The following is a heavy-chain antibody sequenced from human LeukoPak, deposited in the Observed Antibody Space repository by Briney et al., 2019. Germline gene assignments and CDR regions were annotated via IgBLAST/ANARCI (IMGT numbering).Heavy chain of an antibody. D-gene: IGHD2-15*01. J-gene: IGHJ3*02. Sequence: YYWGWIRQPPGKGLEWVSYMTTSGSAMSYLDSVKGRFTISRDNAKNSLYLQMNSLRAEDTAVYYCARNGGGLDIWGQGTLVTVSS. CDR3: ARNGGGLDI. V-gene: IGHV3-11*04. CDR1: YY. CDR2: MTTSGSAM.